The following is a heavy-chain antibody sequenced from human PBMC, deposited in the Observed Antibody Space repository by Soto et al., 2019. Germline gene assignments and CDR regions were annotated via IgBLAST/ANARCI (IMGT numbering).Heavy chain of an antibody. CDR2: ISAYNGNT. D-gene: IGHD2-2*03. CDR3: ARGGYCSSTSCDRRLFY. CDR1: GYTFTSYD. Sequence: GASVKVSCKASGYTFTSYDIYWVRQATGQGLEWMGWISAYNGNTNYAQKLQGRVTMTTDTSTSTAYMELRSLRSDDTAVYYCARGGYCSSTSCDRRLFYWGQGTLVTVSS. J-gene: IGHJ4*02. V-gene: IGHV1-18*01.